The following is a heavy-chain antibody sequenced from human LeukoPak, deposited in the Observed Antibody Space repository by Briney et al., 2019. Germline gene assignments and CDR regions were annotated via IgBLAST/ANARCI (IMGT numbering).Heavy chain of an antibody. CDR3: ARSKAAAMVDY. CDR1: GYTFTGYY. V-gene: IGHV1-2*06. D-gene: IGHD2-2*01. Sequence: ASVKVSCKASGYTFTGYYMHWVQQAPGQGLEWMGRINPNSGGTNYAQKFQGRVTMTRDTSISTAYMELSRLRFDDTAVYYCARSKAAAMVDYWGQGTLVTVSS. J-gene: IGHJ4*02. CDR2: INPNSGGT.